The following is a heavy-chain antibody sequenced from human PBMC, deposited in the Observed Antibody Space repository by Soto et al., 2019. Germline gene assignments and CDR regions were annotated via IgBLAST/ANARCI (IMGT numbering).Heavy chain of an antibody. CDR3: ARDVRIRYFDWSYFDY. D-gene: IGHD3-9*01. CDR2: ISYDGSNK. J-gene: IGHJ4*02. CDR1: GFTFSSYA. V-gene: IGHV3-30-3*01. Sequence: GGSLRLSCAASGFTFSSYAMHWVRQAPGKGLEWVAVISYDGSNKYYADSVKGRFTISRDNSKNTLYLQMNSLRAEDTAVYYCARDVRIRYFDWSYFDYWGQGTLVTVPQ.